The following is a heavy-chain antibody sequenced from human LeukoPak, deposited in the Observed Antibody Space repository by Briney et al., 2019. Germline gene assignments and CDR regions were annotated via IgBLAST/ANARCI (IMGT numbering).Heavy chain of an antibody. Sequence: GGSLRLSCAASGFAFSSYSMNWVRQAPGKGLEWVSYIGTSSSPKYYADSVKGRFTISRDNDKNSIYLQMDSLRDEDTAVYYCARGNRGLSPDYWGQGTLVTVSS. V-gene: IGHV3-48*02. J-gene: IGHJ4*02. D-gene: IGHD1-14*01. CDR1: GFAFSSYS. CDR2: IGTSSSPK. CDR3: ARGNRGLSPDY.